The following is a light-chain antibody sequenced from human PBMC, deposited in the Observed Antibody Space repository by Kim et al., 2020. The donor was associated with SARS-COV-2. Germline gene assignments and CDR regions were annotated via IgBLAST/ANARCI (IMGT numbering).Light chain of an antibody. CDR2: LGS. J-gene: IGKJ4*01. V-gene: IGKV2-28*01. Sequence: DIVMTQSPLSLTVTPGEPASISCRSSQSLLHTNGYNHLDWYLQRPGQSPQLLIYLGSTRASGVPDRFSGSGSGTDFTLKITRVGAGDVGVYYGMQALQIPLTFGGGTKVDIK. CDR3: MQALQIPLT. CDR1: QSLLHTNGYNH.